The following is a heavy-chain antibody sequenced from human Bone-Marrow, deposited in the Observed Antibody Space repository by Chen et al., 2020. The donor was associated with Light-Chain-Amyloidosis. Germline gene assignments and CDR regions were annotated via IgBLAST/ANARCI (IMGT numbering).Heavy chain of an antibody. D-gene: IGHD3-10*01. CDR2: VSGSTVST. J-gene: IGHJ4*02. V-gene: IGHV3-23*04. CDR1: GLHFSSFG. CDR3: TRKGGYFDF. Sequence: EVQLVESGGGLVQPGGSLRLSCATSGLHFSSFGMSWVRQAPGKGLEWVSTVSGSTVSTYYAGAVKGRFIISRDNSKSTLYLQMNSLRAGDAAVYFCTRKGGYFDFWGQGSLVTVSS.